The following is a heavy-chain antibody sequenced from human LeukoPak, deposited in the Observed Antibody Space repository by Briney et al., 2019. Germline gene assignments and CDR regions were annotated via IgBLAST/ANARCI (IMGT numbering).Heavy chain of an antibody. J-gene: IGHJ4*02. CDR3: ARDQEGFDY. Sequence: ASVKVSCKASGYIFTSNYIHWVRQAPGQGLEWMGMIYPRDGSTSYAQRFQDRVTVTRDASTSTVHMELSGLRSEDTAVYYCARDQEGFDYWGQGTQVTVSS. CDR2: IYPRDGST. V-gene: IGHV1-46*01. CDR1: GYIFTSNY.